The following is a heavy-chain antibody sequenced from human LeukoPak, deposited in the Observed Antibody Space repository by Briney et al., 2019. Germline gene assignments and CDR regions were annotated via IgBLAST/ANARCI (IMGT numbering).Heavy chain of an antibody. Sequence: QPGGSLRLSCAASGFTFSRSAMHWVRQAPGRGLEWVALISYDGSNKYYADSVKGRFTISRDNSKNTLYLQMNSLRAEDTAVYYCAKGFKSGAYCSGGSCYMDAFDIWGQGTMVTVSS. CDR2: ISYDGSNK. CDR3: AKGFKSGAYCSGGSCYMDAFDI. J-gene: IGHJ3*02. V-gene: IGHV3-30*04. CDR1: GFTFSRSA. D-gene: IGHD2-15*01.